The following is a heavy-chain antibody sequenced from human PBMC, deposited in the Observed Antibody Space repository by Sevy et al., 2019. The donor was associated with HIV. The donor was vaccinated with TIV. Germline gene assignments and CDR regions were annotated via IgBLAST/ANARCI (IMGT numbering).Heavy chain of an antibody. CDR1: GFTFSSYG. D-gene: IGHD3-10*01. J-gene: IGHJ5*02. V-gene: IGHV3-33*01. CDR2: LWYDGSNK. Sequence: GGSLRLSCAASGFTFSSYGMHWVRQAPGKGLEWVAALWYDGSNKYYADSVKGRFTISRDNSKNTLYLQMNSLSAEDTDVYYCARDRYTMARGVTSNRFDHWGQGTLVTVSS. CDR3: ARDRYTMARGVTSNRFDH.